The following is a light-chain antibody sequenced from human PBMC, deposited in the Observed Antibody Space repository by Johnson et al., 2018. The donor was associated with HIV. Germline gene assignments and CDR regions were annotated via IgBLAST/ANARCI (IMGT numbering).Light chain of an antibody. Sequence: QSVLTQPPSVSAAPGQKVTISCSGSSSNIGNNYVPWYQQLPGTAPKLLIYENNKRPSGIPDRFSGSKSGTSATLGITGLQTGDEADYYCGTWDSSLRVGFIGTGTKVTVL. V-gene: IGLV1-51*02. CDR3: GTWDSSLRVGF. J-gene: IGLJ1*01. CDR2: ENN. CDR1: SSNIGNNY.